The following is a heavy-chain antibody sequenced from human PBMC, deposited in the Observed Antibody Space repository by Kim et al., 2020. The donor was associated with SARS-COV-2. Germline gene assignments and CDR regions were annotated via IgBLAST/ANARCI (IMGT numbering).Heavy chain of an antibody. CDR2: IIPIFGTA. CDR1: GGTFSSYA. V-gene: IGHV1-69*13. J-gene: IGHJ4*02. Sequence: SVKVSCKASGGTFSSYAISWVRQAPGQGLEWMGGIIPIFGTANYAQKFQGRVTITADESTSTAYMELSSLRSEDTAVYYCASSRGPSLYFDYWGQGTLVTVSS. D-gene: IGHD3-16*01. CDR3: ASSRGPSLYFDY.